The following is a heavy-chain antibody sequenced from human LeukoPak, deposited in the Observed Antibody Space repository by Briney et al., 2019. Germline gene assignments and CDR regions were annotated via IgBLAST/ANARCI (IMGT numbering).Heavy chain of an antibody. CDR2: MKGSDGRA. J-gene: IGHJ5*02. V-gene: IGHV3-23*01. Sequence: GGSLRLSCAASGFTFSNYVMTWVRQAPGKGLEWVSTMKGSDGRAWYADSVKGRFTISRDNSKNTLYLQMNSLRAEDTAVYYCAKVGGDGWLWFDPWGQGTLVTVSS. D-gene: IGHD5-24*01. CDR1: GFTFSNYV. CDR3: AKVGGDGWLWFDP.